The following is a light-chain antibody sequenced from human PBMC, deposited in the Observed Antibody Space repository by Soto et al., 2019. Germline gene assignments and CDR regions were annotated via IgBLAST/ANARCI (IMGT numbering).Light chain of an antibody. V-gene: IGKV3-11*01. CDR1: QSVSSY. J-gene: IGKJ2*01. CDR2: DAS. CDR3: QQRSNWYT. Sequence: EIVLTQSPATLSLSPGERATLSCRASQSVSSYLAWYQQKPGQAPRLLIYDASSRATGIPARFSGSGSGTDFTVTISSLEPEDFAVYYCQQRSNWYTFGQGTKLEIK.